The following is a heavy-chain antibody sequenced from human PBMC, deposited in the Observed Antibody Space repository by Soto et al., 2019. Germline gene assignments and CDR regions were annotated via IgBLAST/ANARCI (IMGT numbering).Heavy chain of an antibody. CDR3: ARLTRPMATVHFSAY. CDR2: IYHSGST. J-gene: IGHJ4*02. Sequence: SETLSLTCAVSGGSISSSNWWSWVRQPPGKGLEWIGEIYHSGSTNYNPSLKSRVTISVDKSKSQFSLKLSSVTAADTAVYYCARLTRPMATVHFSAYWGQGTLVTVSS. V-gene: IGHV4-4*02. CDR1: GGSISSSNW. D-gene: IGHD5-12*01.